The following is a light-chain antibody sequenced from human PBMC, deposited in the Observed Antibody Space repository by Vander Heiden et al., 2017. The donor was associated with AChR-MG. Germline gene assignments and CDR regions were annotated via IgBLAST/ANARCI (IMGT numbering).Light chain of an antibody. CDR2: KAS. CDR1: QSIIGW. J-gene: IGKJ1*01. Sequence: IQMTQSPSTLSSSVGDRVTITCRASQSIIGWLAWYRQKPGKAPKLLIYKASRLESGVTARFSSSGSATEFTLTISSLHPDDFATYYCQQYEGYGWTFGQGTKVEIK. CDR3: QQYEGYGWT. V-gene: IGKV1-5*03.